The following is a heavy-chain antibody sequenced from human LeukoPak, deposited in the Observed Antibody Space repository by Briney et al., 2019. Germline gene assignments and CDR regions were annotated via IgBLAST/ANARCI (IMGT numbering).Heavy chain of an antibody. V-gene: IGHV1-8*03. CDR3: AVDSSGYYLPFDY. D-gene: IGHD3-22*01. CDR2: MYPNSGNT. Sequence: ASVKVSCKASGYTFTSYDINWVRQATGQGLEWMGWMYPNSGNTGYAQKFQGRVTITRNTSISTAYMELSSLRSEDTAVYYCAVDSSGYYLPFDYWGQGTLVTVSS. J-gene: IGHJ4*02. CDR1: GYTFTSYD.